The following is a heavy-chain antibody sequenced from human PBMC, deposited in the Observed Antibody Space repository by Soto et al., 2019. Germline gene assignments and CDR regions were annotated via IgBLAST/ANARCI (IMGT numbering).Heavy chain of an antibody. V-gene: IGHV5-10-1*01. CDR1: GYSFTSYW. CDR3: ARYGGNSYDSSGYVGAFDI. CDR2: IDPSDSYT. Sequence: GESLKISCKGSGYSFTSYWISWVRQMPGKGLEWMGRIDPSDSYTNYSPSFQGHVTISADKSISTAYLQWSSLKASDTAMYYCARYGGNSYDSSGYVGAFDIWGQGTMVTVS. D-gene: IGHD3-22*01. J-gene: IGHJ3*02.